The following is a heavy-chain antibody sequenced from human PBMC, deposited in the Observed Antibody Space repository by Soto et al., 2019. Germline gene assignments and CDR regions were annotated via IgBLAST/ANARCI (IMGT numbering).Heavy chain of an antibody. CDR1: GFTFSSYV. CDR2: ISGSGASI. V-gene: IGHV3-23*01. D-gene: IGHD2-15*01. Sequence: EVQLLESGGNLVQPGGSLRLSCAASGFTFSSYVMSWVRQAPGKGLEWVSTISGSGASIYDVDPVKGRFTISRDNSKSTVYLQMNSLRAEDTAVYHCAKDGLGSCTGGTGYGSDYWGQGTLVTVSS. CDR3: AKDGLGSCTGGTGYGSDY. J-gene: IGHJ4*02.